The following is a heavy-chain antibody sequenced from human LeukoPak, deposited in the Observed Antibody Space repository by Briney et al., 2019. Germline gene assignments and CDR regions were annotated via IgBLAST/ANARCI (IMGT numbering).Heavy chain of an antibody. D-gene: IGHD6-13*01. CDR1: GGSISSYY. J-gene: IGHJ4*02. V-gene: IGHV4-59*01. Sequence: PSETLSLTCTVSGGSISSYYWSRIRQPPGKGLEWIGYIYYSGSTNYNPSLKSRVTISVDTSKNQFSLKLSSVTAADTAVYYCARAIYSSPPYFDYWGQGTLVTVSS. CDR2: IYYSGST. CDR3: ARAIYSSPPYFDY.